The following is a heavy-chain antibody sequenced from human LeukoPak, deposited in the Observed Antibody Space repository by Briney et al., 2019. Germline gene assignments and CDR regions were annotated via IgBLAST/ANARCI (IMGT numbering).Heavy chain of an antibody. CDR1: GGSISSYY. CDR3: ARGAIAAAVSWFDP. CDR2: IYTSGST. Sequence: SETLSLTCTVSGGSISSYYWSWIRQPAGKGLEWIGRIYTSGSTNYNPSLKSRVTMSVDASKNQFSLKLSSVTAADTAVYYCARGAIAAAVSWFDPWGQGTLVTVSS. V-gene: IGHV4-4*07. D-gene: IGHD6-13*01. J-gene: IGHJ5*02.